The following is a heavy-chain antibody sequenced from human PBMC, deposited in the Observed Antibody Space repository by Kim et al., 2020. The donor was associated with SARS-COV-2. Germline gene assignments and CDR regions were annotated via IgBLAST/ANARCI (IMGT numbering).Heavy chain of an antibody. CDR2: IRGSGFSK. V-gene: IGHV3-23*01. CDR1: GFIFRDYG. J-gene: IGHJ5*02. D-gene: IGHD3-10*01. Sequence: GGSLRLSCAASGFIFRDYGMNWVRQAPGKGLEWVAAIRGSGFSKYYADSVKGRFTISRDNSKSTLYLQMDSLRAEDTALYYCAKDPDYGSGTYHWVDPWGQGTRVTVSS. CDR3: AKDPDYGSGTYHWVDP.